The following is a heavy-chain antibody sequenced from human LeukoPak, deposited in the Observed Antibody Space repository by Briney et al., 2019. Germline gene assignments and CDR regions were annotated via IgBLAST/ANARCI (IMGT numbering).Heavy chain of an antibody. CDR1: GFTVSVYY. D-gene: IGHD2-2*01. J-gene: IGHJ3*02. CDR3: ARSLVGTPGAFNI. Sequence: PGGSLRLSCAVSGFTVSVYYMSWVRQAPGKGLEWVSLIYSGGDTYYADSVKGRFTISRDNSKNTLYLQLNSLRAEDTALYYCARSLVGTPGAFNIWGRGTMVTVSS. V-gene: IGHV3-53*01. CDR2: IYSGGDT.